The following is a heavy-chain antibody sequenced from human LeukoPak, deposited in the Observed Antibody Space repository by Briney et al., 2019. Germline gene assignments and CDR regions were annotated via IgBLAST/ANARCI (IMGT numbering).Heavy chain of an antibody. CDR1: GYSISSGYY. CDR2: IYHSGST. J-gene: IGHJ5*02. Sequence: SETLSLTWPVAGYSISSGYYWGWIRQPPGKGLEWIGSIYHSGSTYYNPSLKSRVTISVDTSKNRFSLKLSSVTAADTAVYYCARHADYSNWFDPWGQGTLVTVSS. CDR3: ARHADYSNWFDP. D-gene: IGHD4-11*01. V-gene: IGHV4-38-2*01.